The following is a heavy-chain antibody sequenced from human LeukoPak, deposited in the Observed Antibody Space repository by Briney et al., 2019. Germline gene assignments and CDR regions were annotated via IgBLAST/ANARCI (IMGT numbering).Heavy chain of an antibody. CDR3: AKGVRYGSYRHFDY. CDR1: GFTFSSYG. CDR2: ISYDGSNK. Sequence: GGSLRLSCAASGFTFSSYGMHWVRQAPGKGLEWVAVISYDGSNKYYADSVKGRFTISRDNSKNTLYLQTNSLRAEDTAVYYCAKGVRYGSYRHFDYWGQGTLVTVSS. D-gene: IGHD1-26*01. V-gene: IGHV3-30*18. J-gene: IGHJ4*02.